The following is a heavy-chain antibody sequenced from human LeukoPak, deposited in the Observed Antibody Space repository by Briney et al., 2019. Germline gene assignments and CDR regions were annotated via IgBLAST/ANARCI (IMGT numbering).Heavy chain of an antibody. CDR3: ARDSNYDILTASGFDI. CDR2: IYNSGST. Sequence: SETLSLTCAVYGGSFSGYYWSWIRQPPGKRLEWIGSIYNSGSTNYNPSLKSRVTISVDTSKNQLSLKLSSVTAADTAVYYCARDSNYDILTASGFDIWGQGTMVTVSS. J-gene: IGHJ3*02. CDR1: GGSFSGYY. D-gene: IGHD3-9*01. V-gene: IGHV4-34*11.